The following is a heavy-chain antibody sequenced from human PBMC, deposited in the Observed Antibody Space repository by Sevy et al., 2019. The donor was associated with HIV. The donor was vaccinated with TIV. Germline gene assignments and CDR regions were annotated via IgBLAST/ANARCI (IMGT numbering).Heavy chain of an antibody. D-gene: IGHD3-10*01. V-gene: IGHV3-48*02. CDR1: GFTFSSYS. Sequence: GGSLRLSCAASGFTFSSYSMNWVRQAPGKGLEWVSYISSSSSTIYYADSVKGRFTISRDNAKNSLYLQMNSLRDEDTAVYYWASAGLLWFGELTSFDYWGQGTLVTVSS. J-gene: IGHJ4*02. CDR3: ASAGLLWFGELTSFDY. CDR2: ISSSSSTI.